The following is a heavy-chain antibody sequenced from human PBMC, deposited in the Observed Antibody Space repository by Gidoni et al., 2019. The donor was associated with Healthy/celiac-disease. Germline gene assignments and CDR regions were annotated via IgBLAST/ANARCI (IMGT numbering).Heavy chain of an antibody. D-gene: IGHD6-19*01. CDR1: GYTCTSYY. CDR2: INPSGGST. J-gene: IGHJ6*02. V-gene: IGHV1-46*01. CDR3: ARRKVAGTAYYYGMDV. Sequence: QVQLVQSGAEVKKPGASVKVSGKASGYTCTSYYMHWVRQAPGQGLEWMGIINPSGGSTSYAQKFQGRVTMTRDTSTSTVYMELSSLRSEDTAVYYCARRKVAGTAYYYGMDVWGQGTTVTVSS.